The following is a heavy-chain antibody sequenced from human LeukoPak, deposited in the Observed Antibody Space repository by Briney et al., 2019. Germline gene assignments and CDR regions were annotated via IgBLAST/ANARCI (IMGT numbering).Heavy chain of an antibody. CDR2: INHSGST. D-gene: IGHD6-19*01. CDR3: ARSKQWLVRQFDY. Sequence: SGTLSLTCAVSGGSISSSNWWSWVRQPPGKGLEWIGEINHSGSTNYNPSLKSRVTISVDTSKNQFSLKLSSVTAADTAVYYCARSKQWLVRQFDYWGQGTLVTVSS. J-gene: IGHJ4*02. CDR1: GGSISSSNW. V-gene: IGHV4-4*02.